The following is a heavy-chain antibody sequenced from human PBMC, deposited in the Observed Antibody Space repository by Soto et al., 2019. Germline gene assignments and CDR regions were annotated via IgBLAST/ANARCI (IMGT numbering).Heavy chain of an antibody. D-gene: IGHD1-1*01. J-gene: IGHJ6*02. V-gene: IGHV3-23*01. CDR3: VKGYWKGDV. CDR1: GFTFSTYA. CDR2: ISGSGGSI. Sequence: EVQLLESGGGLVQPGGSLRLSCAASGFTFSTYAMNWVRQAPGNRLEWVSAISGSGGSIHYADSVKGRFTISRDNSKNSLYLQMNSLRDEDTAVYHCVKGYWKGDVWGQRTTVTVSS.